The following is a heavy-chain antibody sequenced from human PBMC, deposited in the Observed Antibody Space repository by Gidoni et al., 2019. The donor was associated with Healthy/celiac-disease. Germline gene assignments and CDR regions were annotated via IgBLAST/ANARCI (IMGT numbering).Heavy chain of an antibody. CDR2: ISGSGGST. D-gene: IGHD6-19*01. Sequence: EVQLLESGGGLVQPGGSLRLSCAASGFTFSSYAMSWVRQAPGRGLAWVSAISGSGGSTYYADSVKGRFTIARDNSKNTLYLQMNSLRAEDTAVYYCAKGSSGWYNYYYYMDVWGKGTTVTVSS. V-gene: IGHV3-23*01. CDR3: AKGSSGWYNYYYYMDV. J-gene: IGHJ6*03. CDR1: GFTFSSYA.